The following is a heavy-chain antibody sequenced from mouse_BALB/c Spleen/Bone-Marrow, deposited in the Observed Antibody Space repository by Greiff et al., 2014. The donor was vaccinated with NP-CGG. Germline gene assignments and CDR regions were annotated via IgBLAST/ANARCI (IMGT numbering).Heavy chain of an antibody. J-gene: IGHJ2*01. V-gene: IGHV5-6-3*01. CDR2: ISGSGSST. CDR1: GFTFSGYG. Sequence: DVQLQESGGGLVQPGGSLKLSCAASGFTFSGYGMSWVRQTPDKGLELVATISGSGSSTYYPDSVKGRFTISRDNARNTLCLQMSSLKSEDTAMYYCARGRDWFDYWGQGTTLTVSS. CDR3: ARGRDWFDY. D-gene: IGHD3-3*01.